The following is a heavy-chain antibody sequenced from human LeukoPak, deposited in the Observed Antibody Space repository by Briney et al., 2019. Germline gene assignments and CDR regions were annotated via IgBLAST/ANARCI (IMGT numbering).Heavy chain of an antibody. CDR2: INPNSGGT. CDR3: ARSSIAARPPDY. CDR1: GYTFTGYY. Sequence: ASVKVSCKASGYTFTGYYMHWVRQAPGQGLEWMGWINPNSGGTNYAQKFQGRVTMTRDTSISTAYMELSRLRSDDTAVYYCARSSIAARPPDYWGQGTLVTVSS. J-gene: IGHJ4*02. V-gene: IGHV1-2*02. D-gene: IGHD6-6*01.